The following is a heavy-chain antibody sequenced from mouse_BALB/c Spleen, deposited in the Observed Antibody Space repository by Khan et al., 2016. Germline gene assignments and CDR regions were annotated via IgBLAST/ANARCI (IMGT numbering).Heavy chain of an antibody. J-gene: IGHJ1*01. V-gene: IGHV2-2*02. CDR3: ARITTYFDV. CDR2: IRSGGSS. Sequence: QVQLKQSGPGLVQPSQSLSITCTASGFSLTSYGVHWVRQSPGKGLVWLGAIRSGGSSAYNAAFISRRSISKDNSKSQVFFQMNRLQAKDTAIYYCARITTYFDVWGAGTTVTVAS. D-gene: IGHD1-1*01. CDR1: GFSLTSYG.